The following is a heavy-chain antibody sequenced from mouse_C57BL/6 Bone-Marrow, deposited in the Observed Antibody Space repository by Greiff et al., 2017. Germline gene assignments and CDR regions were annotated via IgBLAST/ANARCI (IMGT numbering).Heavy chain of an antibody. CDR1: GFTFSSYA. CDR3: ARDRVYYGSSFWFAY. CDR2: ISDGGSYT. D-gene: IGHD1-1*01. J-gene: IGHJ3*01. Sequence: EVHLVESGGGLVKPGGSLKLSCAASGFTFSSYAMSWVRQTPEKRLEWVATISDGGSYTYYPDNVKGRFTISRDNAKTNLYLQMSHLKSEDTAMYYCARDRVYYGSSFWFAYWGQGTLVTVSA. V-gene: IGHV5-4*01.